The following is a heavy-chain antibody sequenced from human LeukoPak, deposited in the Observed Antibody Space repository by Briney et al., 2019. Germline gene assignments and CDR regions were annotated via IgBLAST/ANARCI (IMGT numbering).Heavy chain of an antibody. CDR2: ISSSSGYT. V-gene: IGHV3-11*06. J-gene: IGHJ4*02. D-gene: IGHD2-15*01. Sequence: GGSLRLSCAASGFTFSDYYMSWVRQAPGKGLEWISYISSSSGYTNYADSVKGRFTISRDNAKNSLYLQMNSLRAEDTAVYFCARGTGPGKCGSCYFDYWGQGTLVTVSS. CDR3: ARGTGPGKCGSCYFDY. CDR1: GFTFSDYY.